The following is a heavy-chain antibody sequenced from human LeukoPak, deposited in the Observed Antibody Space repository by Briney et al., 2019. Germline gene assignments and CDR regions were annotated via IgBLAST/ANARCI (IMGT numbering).Heavy chain of an antibody. Sequence: PSETLSLTCTVSGGSISSYDWSWIRQPPGKGLEWIGYIYYSGSTNYNPSLKSRVTISVDTSKNQFSLKLSSVTAADTAVYYCARAVSGYSYVVDYWGQGTLVTVSS. CDR1: GGSISSYD. CDR3: ARAVSGYSYVVDY. J-gene: IGHJ4*02. V-gene: IGHV4-59*01. CDR2: IYYSGST. D-gene: IGHD5-18*01.